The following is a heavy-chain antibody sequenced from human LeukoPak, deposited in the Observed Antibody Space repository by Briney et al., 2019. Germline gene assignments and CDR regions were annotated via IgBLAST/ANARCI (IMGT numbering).Heavy chain of an antibody. CDR1: GYTFTVYY. J-gene: IGHJ6*03. V-gene: IGHV1-2*02. CDR3: ARGGSSGYYYYYYYMDV. CDR2: INPNSGGT. D-gene: IGHD3-22*01. Sequence: ASVAVSFTASGYTFTVYYMHWVRQAPGQGREWMGWINPNSGGTNYAQKFQGRVTMTRDTSISTAYMELSRLRSDDTAVYYCARGGSSGYYYYYYYMDVWGKGTTVTVSS.